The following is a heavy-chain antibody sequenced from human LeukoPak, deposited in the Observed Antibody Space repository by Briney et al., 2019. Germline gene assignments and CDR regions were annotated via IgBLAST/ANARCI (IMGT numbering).Heavy chain of an antibody. D-gene: IGHD1-26*01. CDR3: ASTPTSSGSYFWFDP. CDR1: GGSISSYY. J-gene: IGHJ5*02. CDR2: IYYSGST. Sequence: SETLSLTCTVSGGSISSYYWSWIRRPPGKGLEWIGYIYYSGSTNYNPSLKSRVTISVDTSKNQFSLKLSSVTAADTAVYYCASTPTSSGSYFWFDPWGQGTLVTVSS. V-gene: IGHV4-59*01.